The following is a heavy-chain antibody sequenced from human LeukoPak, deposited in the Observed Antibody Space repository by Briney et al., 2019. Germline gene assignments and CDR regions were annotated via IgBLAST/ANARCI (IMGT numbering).Heavy chain of an antibody. V-gene: IGHV3-7*03. CDR1: GFTLSSSA. Sequence: GGSLRLSCAASGFTLSSSAMSWVRQAPGKGLEWVANIKQDGSEKYYVDSVKGRFTISRDNAKNSLYLQMNSLRAEDTAVYYCARDSSGYQLNWFDPWGQGTLVTVSS. CDR2: IKQDGSEK. D-gene: IGHD3-22*01. CDR3: ARDSSGYQLNWFDP. J-gene: IGHJ5*02.